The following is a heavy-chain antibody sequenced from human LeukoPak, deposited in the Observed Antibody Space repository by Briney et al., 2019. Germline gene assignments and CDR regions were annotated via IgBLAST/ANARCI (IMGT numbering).Heavy chain of an antibody. Sequence: ASVKVSCKVSGYTLTELSMHWVRQAPGKGLEWMGGFDPEDGETIYAQKFQGRVTMTEDTSTDTAYMELSSLRSEDTAVYYCATDAVGLPYCSSTSCYEGAYWGQGTLVTVSS. D-gene: IGHD2-2*01. V-gene: IGHV1-24*01. CDR2: FDPEDGET. CDR3: ATDAVGLPYCSSTSCYEGAY. J-gene: IGHJ4*02. CDR1: GYTLTELS.